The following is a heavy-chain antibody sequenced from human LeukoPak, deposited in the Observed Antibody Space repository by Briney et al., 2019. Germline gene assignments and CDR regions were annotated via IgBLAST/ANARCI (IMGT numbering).Heavy chain of an antibody. CDR1: GYSFTSYW. D-gene: IGHD3-22*01. CDR3: ARPYYYESSGPGAFDI. CDR2: IYPGDSDT. V-gene: IGHV5-51*01. J-gene: IGHJ3*02. Sequence: GESLKISCKGSGYSFTSYWIGWVRQMPGKGLEWMGIIYPGDSDTRYSPSFQGQVTISADKSISTAYLQWSSLKASDTAMYYCARPYYYESSGPGAFDIWGQGTMVTVSS.